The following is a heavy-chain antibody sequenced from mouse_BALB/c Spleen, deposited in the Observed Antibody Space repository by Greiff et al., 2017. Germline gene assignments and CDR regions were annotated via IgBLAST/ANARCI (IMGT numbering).Heavy chain of an antibody. CDR1: GYTFTSYW. Sequence: VQLQQPGAELVKPGASVKLSCKASGYTFTSYWMHWVKQRPGQGLEWIGEIDPSDSYTNYNQKFKGKATLTVDKSSSTAYMQLSSLTSEDSAVYYCARGGITTLFDYWGQGTTLTVSS. J-gene: IGHJ2*01. CDR3: ARGGITTLFDY. V-gene: IGHV1-69*02. CDR2: IDPSDSYT. D-gene: IGHD2-4*01.